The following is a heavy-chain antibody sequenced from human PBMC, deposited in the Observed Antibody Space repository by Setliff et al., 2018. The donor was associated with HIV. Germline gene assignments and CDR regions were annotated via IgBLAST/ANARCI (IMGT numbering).Heavy chain of an antibody. CDR2: IYYSGST. J-gene: IGHJ4*02. Sequence: SETLSLTCTVSGGSTRSTSYYWGWIRQPPGKGLEWIGSIYYSGSTYYNPSLKSRVTISVDTSKNQFSLKLSSVTAADTAVYYCARHPPYCSGGSCYRGRGYYFDYWGQGTLVTVSS. D-gene: IGHD2-15*01. CDR1: GGSTRSTSYY. CDR3: ARHPPYCSGGSCYRGRGYYFDY. V-gene: IGHV4-39*01.